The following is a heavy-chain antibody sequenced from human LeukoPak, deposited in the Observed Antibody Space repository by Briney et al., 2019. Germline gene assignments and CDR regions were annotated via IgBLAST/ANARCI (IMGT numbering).Heavy chain of an antibody. J-gene: IGHJ5*02. CDR2: IYYNGNT. V-gene: IGHV4-39*01. Sequence: SETLSLTCTVSSGSIGSSPYFWGWIRQPPGKGLEWIGNIYYNGNTYYNPSLKSRVTISVDTSKNQFSLKLSSVTAADTAVYYCVRQYYNWNDSGKSWFDPWGQGTLVTVSS. CDR3: VRQYYNWNDSGKSWFDP. CDR1: SGSIGSSPYF. D-gene: IGHD1-1*01.